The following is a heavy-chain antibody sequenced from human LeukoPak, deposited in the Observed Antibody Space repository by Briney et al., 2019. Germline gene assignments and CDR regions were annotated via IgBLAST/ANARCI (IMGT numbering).Heavy chain of an antibody. CDR2: INHSGST. D-gene: IGHD3-22*01. J-gene: IGHJ4*02. CDR3: ATGPYSGYYYAEDY. V-gene: IGHV4-34*01. Sequence: SETLSLTCAVYGGSFSGYYWSWIRQPPGKGLEWIGEINHSGSTNYNPSLKSRVTISVDTSKNQFSLKLSSVTAADTAVYYCATGPYSGYYYAEDYWGQGTLVTVSS. CDR1: GGSFSGYY.